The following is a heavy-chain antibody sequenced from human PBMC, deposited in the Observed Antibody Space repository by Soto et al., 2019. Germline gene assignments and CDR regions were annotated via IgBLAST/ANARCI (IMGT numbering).Heavy chain of an antibody. CDR3: AGGAIPYYYDSSGYKEYFQH. J-gene: IGHJ1*01. CDR2: INPSGGST. CDR1: GYTFTSYY. V-gene: IGHV1-46*01. D-gene: IGHD3-22*01. Sequence: QVQLVQSGAEVKKPGASVKVSCKASGYTFTSYYMHWVRQAPGQGLEWMGIINPSGGSTSYAQKFQGRVTMTRDTSTSTVYMELSSLRSEDTAVYYCAGGAIPYYYDSSGYKEYFQHWGQGTLVTVSS.